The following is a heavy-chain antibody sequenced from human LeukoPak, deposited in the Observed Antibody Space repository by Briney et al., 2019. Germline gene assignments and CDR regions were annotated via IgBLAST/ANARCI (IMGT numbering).Heavy chain of an antibody. D-gene: IGHD3-22*01. CDR2: IYYSGST. CDR1: GGSISSYY. V-gene: IGHV4-59*08. J-gene: IGHJ4*02. Sequence: SETLSLTCTVSGGSISSYYWSWIRQPPGKGREWIGYIYYSGSTNYNPSLKSRVTISVDTSKNQFSLKLSSVTAADTAVYYCARAAAAYYYDSSGYRPPYYFDYWGQGTLVTVSS. CDR3: ARAAAAYYYDSSGYRPPYYFDY.